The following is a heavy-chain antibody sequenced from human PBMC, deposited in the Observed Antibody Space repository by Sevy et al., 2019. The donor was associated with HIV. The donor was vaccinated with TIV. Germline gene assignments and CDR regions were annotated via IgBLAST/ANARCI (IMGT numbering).Heavy chain of an antibody. V-gene: IGHV4-34*01. D-gene: IGHD3-3*01. J-gene: IGHJ5*02. CDR1: SGSFSGYY. CDR3: ARGSGYYDFWSGYYRAYNWFDP. CDR2: INHSGST. Sequence: SETLSLTCAVYSGSFSGYYWSWIRQPPGKGLEWIGEINHSGSTNYNPSLKSRVTISVATSKNQFSLKLSSVTAADTAVYYCARGSGYYDFWSGYYRAYNWFDPWGQGTLVTVSS.